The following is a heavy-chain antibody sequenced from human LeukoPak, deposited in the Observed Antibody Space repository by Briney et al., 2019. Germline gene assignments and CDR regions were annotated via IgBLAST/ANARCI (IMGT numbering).Heavy chain of an antibody. V-gene: IGHV3-21*01. Sequence: AGGSLRLSCAASGFTFSSYSMSWVRQAPGKGLEWVSSISSSSSYICYADSVKGRFTISRDNAKNSLYLQMNRLRAEDTAVYYCARVSTHYYYMDVWGKGTTVTVSS. CDR1: GFTFSSYS. J-gene: IGHJ6*03. CDR2: ISSSSSYI. CDR3: ARVSTHYYYMDV. D-gene: IGHD2-2*01.